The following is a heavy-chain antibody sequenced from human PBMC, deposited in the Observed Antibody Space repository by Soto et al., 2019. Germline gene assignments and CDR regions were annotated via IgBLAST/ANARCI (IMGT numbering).Heavy chain of an antibody. D-gene: IGHD6-19*01. CDR2: INAGNGNI. V-gene: IGHV1-3*01. J-gene: IGHJ4*02. Sequence: GASVKVSCKASGYTFTSYAMHWVRQAPGQRLEWMGWINAGNGNIKYSQKFQGRVTITRDTSASTAYMELSSLRSEDTAVYYCARAVAVPADFDYWGKGTLVTVSS. CDR1: GYTFTSYA. CDR3: ARAVAVPADFDY.